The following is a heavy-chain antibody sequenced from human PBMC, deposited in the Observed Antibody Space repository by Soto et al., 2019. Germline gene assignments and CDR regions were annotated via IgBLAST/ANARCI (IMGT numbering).Heavy chain of an antibody. D-gene: IGHD6-13*01. Sequence: GGSLRLSCAASGFTFSSYGMHWVRQAPGKGLEWVAVIWYDGSNKYYADSVKGRFTISRDNSKNTLYLQMNSLRAEDTAVYYCARDHRIAAAGNYYYYGMDVWGQGTTVTVSS. CDR3: ARDHRIAAAGNYYYYGMDV. CDR1: GFTFSSYG. CDR2: IWYDGSNK. J-gene: IGHJ6*02. V-gene: IGHV3-33*01.